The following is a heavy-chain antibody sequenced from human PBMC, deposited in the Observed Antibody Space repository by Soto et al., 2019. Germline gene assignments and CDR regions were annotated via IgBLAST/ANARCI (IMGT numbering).Heavy chain of an antibody. Sequence: SVKVSFKASGGTFSSYPISWVRQAPGQGLEWMGGIIPIFGTANYAQKFQGRVTITADESTSTAYMELSSLRSEDTAVYYCARRVMAARPYWFDPWGQGTLVTVSS. J-gene: IGHJ5*02. V-gene: IGHV1-69*13. CDR2: IIPIFGTA. CDR1: GGTFSSYP. D-gene: IGHD6-6*01. CDR3: ARRVMAARPYWFDP.